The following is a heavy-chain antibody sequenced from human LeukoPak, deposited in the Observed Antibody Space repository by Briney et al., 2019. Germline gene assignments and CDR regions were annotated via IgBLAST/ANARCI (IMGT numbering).Heavy chain of an antibody. CDR2: IWYDGSNK. Sequence: GGSLRLPCAASGFTFSSHGMHWVRQAPGKGLEWVAVIWYDGSNKYYADSVKGRFTISRDNSKNTLYLQVNSLRAEDTAVYYCARNDKGNSYGYSIDYWGQGTLVTVSS. CDR3: ARNDKGNSYGYSIDY. D-gene: IGHD5-18*01. CDR1: GFTFSSHG. J-gene: IGHJ4*02. V-gene: IGHV3-33*01.